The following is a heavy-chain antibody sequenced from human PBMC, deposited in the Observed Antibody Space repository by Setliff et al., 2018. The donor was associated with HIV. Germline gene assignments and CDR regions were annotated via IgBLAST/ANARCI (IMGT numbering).Heavy chain of an antibody. CDR1: GFAFSGHQ. V-gene: IGHV3-7*01. Sequence: GGSLRLSCAASGFAFSGHQMSWVRQAPGKGLEWVAKIKQDGSDKYYVDSVKGRFTISRDNAKNSLYLQMNSLRAEDTAVYYCARFRLYHYSNKVDYWGQGTLVTVSS. D-gene: IGHD4-4*01. CDR2: IKQDGSDK. CDR3: ARFRLYHYSNKVDY. J-gene: IGHJ4*02.